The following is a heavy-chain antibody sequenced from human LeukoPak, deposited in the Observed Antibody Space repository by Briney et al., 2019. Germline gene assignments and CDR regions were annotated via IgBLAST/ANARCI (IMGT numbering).Heavy chain of an antibody. V-gene: IGHV3-7*01. J-gene: IGHJ5*02. D-gene: IGHD3-3*01. CDR3: AKGRGTVRGSLRFLEWLPRNNWFDP. CDR1: GFTLSSHW. CDR2: MKKDGNEK. Sequence: GGSLRLSCVASGFTLSSHWMSWVRQAPGKGLEWVAHMKKDGNEKYYVGSVKGRLTISRDNARNSLFLQMSSLRAADTAVYYCAKGRGTVRGSLRFLEWLPRNNWFDPWGQGTLVTVSS.